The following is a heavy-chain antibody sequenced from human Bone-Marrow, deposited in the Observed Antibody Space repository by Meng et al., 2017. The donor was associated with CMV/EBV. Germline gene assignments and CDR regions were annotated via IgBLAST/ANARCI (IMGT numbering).Heavy chain of an antibody. D-gene: IGHD1-14*01. Sequence: ASVKVSCKASGYTFTSYYMHWVRQAPGQGLEWMGIINPSGGSTSYAQKFQGRVTMTRDTSTSTVYMELRSLRSDDTAVYYCARGSSLTDGMDVWGQGTTVTVSS. CDR1: GYTFTSYY. CDR2: INPSGGST. V-gene: IGHV1-46*01. CDR3: ARGSSLTDGMDV. J-gene: IGHJ6*02.